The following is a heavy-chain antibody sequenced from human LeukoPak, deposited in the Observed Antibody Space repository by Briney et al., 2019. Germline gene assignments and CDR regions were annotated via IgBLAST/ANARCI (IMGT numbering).Heavy chain of an antibody. CDR1: GGTFSSYE. CDR2: IIPIFATA. V-gene: IGHV1-69*05. CDR3: ARGPGEGIAAAWRVFDI. J-gene: IGHJ3*02. D-gene: IGHD6-13*01. Sequence: SVQVSCNASGGTFSSYEIIWWGQAPGQPGEWWGGIIPIFATANYAQQFQGRVTITTDESTRTAYMELSRLRSEDTAVSYCARGPGEGIAAAWRVFDIWGQGTMVTVSS.